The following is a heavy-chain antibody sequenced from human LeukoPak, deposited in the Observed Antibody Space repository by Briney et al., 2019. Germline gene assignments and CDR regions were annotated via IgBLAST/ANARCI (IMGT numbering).Heavy chain of an antibody. CDR1: GYSFTSYW. CDR2: IYPGDSDT. CDR3: ARRDSSGWYYFDS. D-gene: IGHD6-19*01. J-gene: IGHJ4*02. Sequence: GESLKISCKGSGYSFTSYWIAWVRQMPGKGLEWMGIIYPGDSDTRYSPSFRGQVTISADKSISTAYLQWSSLKASDTAMYYCARRDSSGWYYFDSWGQGTLVTVSS. V-gene: IGHV5-51*01.